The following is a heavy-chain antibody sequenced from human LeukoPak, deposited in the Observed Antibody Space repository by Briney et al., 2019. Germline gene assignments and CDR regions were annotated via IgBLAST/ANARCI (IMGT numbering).Heavy chain of an antibody. Sequence: SETLSLTCTVSGGSISSYYWSWIRQPPGKGLEWIGYIYYSGSTNYNPSLKSRVTISVDTSKNQFSLKLSSVTAADTAVYYCARGGGARYCSGGSCHSVFDYWGQGTLVTVSP. CDR3: ARGGGARYCSGGSCHSVFDY. CDR1: GGSISSYY. CDR2: IYYSGST. V-gene: IGHV4-59*01. J-gene: IGHJ4*02. D-gene: IGHD2-15*01.